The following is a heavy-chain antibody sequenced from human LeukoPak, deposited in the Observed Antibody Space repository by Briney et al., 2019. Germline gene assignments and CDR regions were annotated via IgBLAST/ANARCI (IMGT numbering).Heavy chain of an antibody. D-gene: IGHD2-2*01. CDR3: ATEDIVVVPAAMDV. CDR2: ISYDGSNK. V-gene: IGHV3-30-3*01. CDR1: GFTFSSYA. J-gene: IGHJ6*02. Sequence: GGSLRLSCAASGFTFSSYAMHWVRQAPGKGLEWVAVISYDGSNKYYADSVKGRFTISRDNSKNTLYLQMNSLRAEDTAVYYCATEDIVVVPAAMDVWGQGTTVTVSS.